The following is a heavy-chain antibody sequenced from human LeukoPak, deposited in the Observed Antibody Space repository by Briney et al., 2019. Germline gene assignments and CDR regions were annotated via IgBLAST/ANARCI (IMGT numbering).Heavy chain of an antibody. D-gene: IGHD6-13*01. J-gene: IGHJ4*02. CDR3: ARDRGRTAGTPHFDY. CDR2: IWFDGSNK. Sequence: GGSLRLSCAASGFTFSIFGMHWVRQAPGKGLEWVAVIWFDGSNKNYADSVKGRFTISRDNSQNTLYLQMNSLRADDTAVYYCARDRGRTAGTPHFDYWGQGTLVTVSP. CDR1: GFTFSIFG. V-gene: IGHV3-33*01.